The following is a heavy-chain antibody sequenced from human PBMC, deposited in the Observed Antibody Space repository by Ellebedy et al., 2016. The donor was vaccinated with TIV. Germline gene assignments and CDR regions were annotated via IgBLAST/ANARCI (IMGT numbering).Heavy chain of an antibody. D-gene: IGHD6-6*01. CDR1: GFTFSSYW. J-gene: IGHJ4*02. CDR2: IKQDGSEK. CDR3: ARAALPRLLSDYYFDY. V-gene: IGHV3-7*02. Sequence: GESLKISXAASGFTFSSYWMSWVRQAPGKGLEWVANIKQDGSEKYYVDSVKGRFTISRDNAKNSLYLQMNSLRAEDTAVYYCARAALPRLLSDYYFDYWGQGTLVTVSS.